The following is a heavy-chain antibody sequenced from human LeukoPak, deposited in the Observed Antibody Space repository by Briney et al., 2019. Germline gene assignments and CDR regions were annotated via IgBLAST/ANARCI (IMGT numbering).Heavy chain of an antibody. Sequence: SQTLSLTCTVSGGSISSGDYYWSWIRQPPGKGLEWIGYIYYSGSTYYNPSLKSRVTISVDTSKNQFSLKLSSVTAADTAVYYCARARWLQSSVPHFDYWGQGTLVTVSS. CDR3: ARARWLQSSVPHFDY. CDR2: IYYSGST. V-gene: IGHV4-30-4*01. J-gene: IGHJ4*02. D-gene: IGHD5-24*01. CDR1: GGSISSGDYY.